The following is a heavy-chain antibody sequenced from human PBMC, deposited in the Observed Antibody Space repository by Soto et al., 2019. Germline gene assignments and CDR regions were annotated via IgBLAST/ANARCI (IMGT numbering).Heavy chain of an antibody. V-gene: IGHV4-34*01. CDR3: ARASITMGRGVIIKEDNWFDP. CDR2: INHSGST. J-gene: IGHJ5*02. CDR1: GGSFSGYY. Sequence: SETLSLTCAVYGGSFSGYYWSWIRQPPGKGLEWIGEINHSGSTNYNPSLKSRVTISVDTSKNQFSLKLSSVTAADTAVYYCARASITMGRGVIIKEDNWFDPWGKGTLVTVSS. D-gene: IGHD3-10*01.